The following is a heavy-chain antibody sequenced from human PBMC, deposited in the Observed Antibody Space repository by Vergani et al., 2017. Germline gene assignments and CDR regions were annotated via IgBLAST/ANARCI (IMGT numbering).Heavy chain of an antibody. CDR3: ARDRVDIVATTTYYYYYYGMDV. D-gene: IGHD5-12*01. Sequence: QVQLVESGGGVVQPGRSLRLSCAASGCTFNQYGMHWVRQAPGKGLEWVAVTWYDGNNKQYADSVKGRFTISRDNSKSTMYLQMNSLRDEDTAVYYCARDRVDIVATTTYYYYYYGMDVWGQXP. CDR2: TWYDGNNK. J-gene: IGHJ6*02. V-gene: IGHV3-33*01. CDR1: GCTFNQYG.